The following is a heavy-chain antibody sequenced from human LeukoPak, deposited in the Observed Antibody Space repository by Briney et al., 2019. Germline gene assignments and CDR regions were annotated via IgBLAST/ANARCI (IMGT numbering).Heavy chain of an antibody. CDR2: IFGSGGSA. J-gene: IGHJ4*02. V-gene: IGHV3-23*01. CDR1: GFTFSSYA. D-gene: IGHD6-19*01. CDR3: GKTTTGYSSGRNPAWPVDY. Sequence: GGSLRLSCTASGFTFSSYAMYWVRQAPGKGLEWVSGIFGSGGSAHYADSVKGRFTISRDNSQNTVYLQMNSLRAEDTAVYYCGKTTTGYSSGRNPAWPVDYRGQGTLVTVSS.